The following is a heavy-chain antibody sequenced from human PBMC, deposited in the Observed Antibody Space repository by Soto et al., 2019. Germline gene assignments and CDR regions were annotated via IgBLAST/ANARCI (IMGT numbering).Heavy chain of an antibody. Sequence: GGSLRLSCAASGFPFSSYWIHWVRQAPGKGLVWVSRINTDATRTSYADSVKGRFTVSRDSDKDTVCLQMSSLRAEDTAVYYCARDRASSSYAHYGMDVWGQGTTVTVSS. D-gene: IGHD6-13*01. CDR2: INTDATRT. CDR3: ARDRASSSYAHYGMDV. CDR1: GFPFSSYW. V-gene: IGHV3-74*01. J-gene: IGHJ6*02.